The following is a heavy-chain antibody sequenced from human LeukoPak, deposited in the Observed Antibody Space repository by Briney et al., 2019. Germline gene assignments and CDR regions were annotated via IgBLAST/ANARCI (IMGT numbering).Heavy chain of an antibody. J-gene: IGHJ2*01. CDR2: IGTAGDT. CDR3: ARGPLGIAAAVPNWYFDL. Sequence: GGSLRLSCAASGFTFSSYDVHWVRQATGKGLEWVSAIGTAGDTYYPGSVKGRFTISRENAKNSLYLQMNSLRAGDTAVYYCARGPLGIAAAVPNWYFDLWGRGTLVTVSS. CDR1: GFTFSSYD. V-gene: IGHV3-13*01. D-gene: IGHD6-13*01.